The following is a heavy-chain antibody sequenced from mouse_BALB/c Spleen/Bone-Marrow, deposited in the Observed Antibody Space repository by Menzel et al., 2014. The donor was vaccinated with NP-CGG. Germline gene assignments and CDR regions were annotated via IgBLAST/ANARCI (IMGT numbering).Heavy chain of an antibody. Sequence: EVKLMESGAELVKPGASVKLSCTASGFNIKDTYMHWVKQRPEQGLEWIGRIDPANGNTKYDPKFQGKATITADTSSNTAYLQLSSLTSEDTAVYYCARWEYYAMDYWGLGTSATVSS. D-gene: IGHD4-1*01. CDR1: GFNIKDTY. J-gene: IGHJ4*01. CDR3: ARWEYYAMDY. CDR2: IDPANGNT. V-gene: IGHV14-3*02.